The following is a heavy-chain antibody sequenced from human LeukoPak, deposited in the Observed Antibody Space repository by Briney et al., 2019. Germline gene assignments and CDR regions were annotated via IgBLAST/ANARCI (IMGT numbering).Heavy chain of an antibody. CDR2: ISAYNGNA. V-gene: IGHV1-18*01. Sequence: ASVKVSCKASGYTFTSYGISWVRQAPGQGLEWMGWISAYNGNANYAQKLQGRVTMTTDTSTSTAYMELRSLRSDDTAVYYCARVKLVHGWFDPWGQGTLVTVSS. CDR3: ARVKLVHGWFDP. CDR1: GYTFTSYG. D-gene: IGHD1/OR15-1a*01. J-gene: IGHJ5*02.